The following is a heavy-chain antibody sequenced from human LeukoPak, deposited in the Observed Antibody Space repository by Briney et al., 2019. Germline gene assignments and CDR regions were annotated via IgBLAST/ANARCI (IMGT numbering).Heavy chain of an antibody. CDR3: ARLLSGGFDY. CDR2: IYYSGST. CDR1: GGSISSSSYY. V-gene: IGHV4-39*01. Sequence: SETLSLTCTVSGGSISSSSYYWGWLRQPPGKGLEWIRSIYYSGSTYYNPSLKSRVTISVDTSKNQFSLKLSSVTAADTAVYYCARLLSGGFDYWGQGTLVTVSS. J-gene: IGHJ4*02.